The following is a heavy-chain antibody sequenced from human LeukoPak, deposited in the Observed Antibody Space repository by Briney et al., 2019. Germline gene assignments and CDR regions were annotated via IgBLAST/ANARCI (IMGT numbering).Heavy chain of an antibody. V-gene: IGHV1-18*01. CDR2: ISAYNGNT. D-gene: IGHD3-10*01. CDR1: GYTFTSYG. Sequence: ASVKVSCKASGYTFTSYGISWVRQAPGHGLEWMGWISAYNGNTNYAQKLQGRVTMTTDTSTSTAYMELRSLRSDDTAVYYCARDRVVRPKTSIDYWGQGTLVTVSS. J-gene: IGHJ4*02. CDR3: ARDRVVRPKTSIDY.